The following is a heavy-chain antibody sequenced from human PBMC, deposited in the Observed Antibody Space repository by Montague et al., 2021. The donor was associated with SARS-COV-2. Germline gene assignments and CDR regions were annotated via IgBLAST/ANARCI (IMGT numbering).Heavy chain of an antibody. D-gene: IGHD4-11*01. CDR2: IRHSGNT. Sequence: SETLSLTCTVSGRSISTDHYWGWIRQPPGKGLEWIGSIRHSGNTYYNPSLKSRLTISIDTSKNQFSLKLTSLTAADTAVYYCASQVAYLDYFDPWGQGTLVTVSS. V-gene: IGHV4-38-2*02. J-gene: IGHJ5*02. CDR3: ASQVAYLDYFDP. CDR1: GRSISTDHY.